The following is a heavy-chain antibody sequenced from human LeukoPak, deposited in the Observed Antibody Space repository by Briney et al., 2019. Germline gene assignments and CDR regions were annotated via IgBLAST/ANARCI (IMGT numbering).Heavy chain of an antibody. Sequence: SETLSLTCTLSGGSISIGGYYWSWIRQHPGRGLEWIGYISYSGIPFYNPSLKSRTIISVDMSQNQFSLRLTSVTAADTAVYYCSSGIGGVFVRKFDSWGQGTLVTVSS. CDR3: SSGIGGVFVRKFDS. CDR2: ISYSGIP. J-gene: IGHJ4*02. D-gene: IGHD3-16*02. V-gene: IGHV4-31*03. CDR1: GGSISIGGYY.